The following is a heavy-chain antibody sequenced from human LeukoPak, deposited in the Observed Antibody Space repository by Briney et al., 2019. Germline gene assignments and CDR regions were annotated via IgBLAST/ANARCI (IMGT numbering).Heavy chain of an antibody. V-gene: IGHV3-23*01. CDR1: GFTFSSYA. J-gene: IGHJ4*02. CDR2: ISGSGGST. CDR3: AKKQAGSSGWYELFDY. Sequence: PGGSLRLSCAASGFTFSSYAMSWVRQAPGKGLEWVSAISGSGGSTYYADSVKGRFTISRDNSKNTLYLQMNSLRAEDTAVYYCAKKQAGSSGWYELFDYWGQGTLVTVSS. D-gene: IGHD6-19*01.